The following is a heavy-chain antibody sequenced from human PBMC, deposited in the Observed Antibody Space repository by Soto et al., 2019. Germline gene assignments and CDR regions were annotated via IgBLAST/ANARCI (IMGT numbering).Heavy chain of an antibody. CDR1: GFTFSSYS. Sequence: EVQLVESGGGLVQPGGSLRLSCAASGFTFSSYSMNWVRQAPGKGLEWVSYISSSSSTIYYADSVKGRFTISRDNAKNSLYLQMNSLRDEDTAVYYCARLWTTAHGLDYYYYGMDVWGQGTTVTVSS. J-gene: IGHJ6*02. D-gene: IGHD4-4*01. V-gene: IGHV3-48*02. CDR3: ARLWTTAHGLDYYYYGMDV. CDR2: ISSSSSTI.